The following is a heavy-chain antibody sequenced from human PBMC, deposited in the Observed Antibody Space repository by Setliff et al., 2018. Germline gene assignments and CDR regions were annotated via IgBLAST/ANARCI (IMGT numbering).Heavy chain of an antibody. CDR3: ARGDFYYYFYMDV. J-gene: IGHJ6*03. CDR2: IISMFGTT. V-gene: IGHV1-69*05. CDR1: GGTFSTYA. Sequence: SVKVSCKASGGTFSTYAISWVRQAPGQGLEWMGGIISMFGTTNYAQKFQGRVTITTDKTTSTAYMELSSLRSEDTAIYYCARGDFYYYFYMDVWGKGTTVTVSS.